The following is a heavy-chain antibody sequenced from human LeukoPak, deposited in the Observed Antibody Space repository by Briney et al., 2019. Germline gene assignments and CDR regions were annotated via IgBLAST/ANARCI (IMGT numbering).Heavy chain of an antibody. V-gene: IGHV4-31*03. CDR2: IYTSGST. D-gene: IGHD6-6*01. Sequence: SQTLSLTCTVSGGSISSGGYYWSWIRQHPGKGLEWIGYIYTSGSTNYNPSLKSRVTISVDTSKNQFSLKLSSVTAADTAVYYCARGRRGSSWGGFYYYYYMDVWGKGTTVTVSS. CDR3: ARGRRGSSWGGFYYYYYMDV. CDR1: GGSISSGGYY. J-gene: IGHJ6*03.